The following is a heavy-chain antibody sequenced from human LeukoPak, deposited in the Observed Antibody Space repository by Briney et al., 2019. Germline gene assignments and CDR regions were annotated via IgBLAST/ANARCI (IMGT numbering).Heavy chain of an antibody. CDR1: GFTFSGSA. CDR3: TRSAGYCSGGSCYYDADY. D-gene: IGHD2-15*01. Sequence: GGSLRLSCAASGFTFSGSAMHWVRQASGEGLEWVGRIRSKTNSYATAYAASVKGRFTIARDDSKNTAYLQMNSLKTEDTAVYYCTRSAGYCSGGSCYYDADYWGQGTLVTVSS. CDR2: IRSKTNSYAT. V-gene: IGHV3-73*01. J-gene: IGHJ4*02.